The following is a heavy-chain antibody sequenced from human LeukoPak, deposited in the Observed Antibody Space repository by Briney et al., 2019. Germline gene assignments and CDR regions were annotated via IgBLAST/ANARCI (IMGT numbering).Heavy chain of an antibody. D-gene: IGHD5-24*01. J-gene: IGHJ4*02. Sequence: PSETLSLTCTVSGGSIGRSSYYWGWLRQPPGKGLEWIGSIHNSGTTYYNPSPKSRVTISVDTSKNQFSLKLSSVTAADTASYYCARHREMATIYFDYWGQGTLVTVSS. CDR1: GGSIGRSSYY. CDR3: ARHREMATIYFDY. CDR2: IHNSGTT. V-gene: IGHV4-39*01.